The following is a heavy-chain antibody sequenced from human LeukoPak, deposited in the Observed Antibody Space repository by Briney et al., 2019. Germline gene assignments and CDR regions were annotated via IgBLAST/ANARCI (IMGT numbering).Heavy chain of an antibody. V-gene: IGHV1-8*01. J-gene: IGHJ4*02. CDR2: MNPNSGNT. CDR3: ARGSSSWYGGVFDY. Sequence: ASVKVSCKASGYTFTSYDINWVRQATGQGLEWMGWMNPNSGNTGYAQKFQGRVTMTRNTSISTAYMELSSLRSEDTAAYYCARGSSSWYGGVFDYWGQGTLVTVSS. CDR1: GYTFTSYD. D-gene: IGHD6-13*01.